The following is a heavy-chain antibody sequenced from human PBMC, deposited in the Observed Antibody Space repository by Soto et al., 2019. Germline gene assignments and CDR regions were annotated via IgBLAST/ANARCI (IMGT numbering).Heavy chain of an antibody. V-gene: IGHV3-48*02. CDR1: GFTFSSYS. Sequence: VQLVESGGGLVQPGGSLRLSCAASGFTFSSYSMNWVRQAPGKGLEWVSYISSSSSTIYYADSVKGRFTISRDNAKNSLCLQMKSLRDEDTAVYYCARDIAVAAPDYWGQGTLVTVSS. J-gene: IGHJ4*02. CDR3: ARDIAVAAPDY. CDR2: ISSSSSTI. D-gene: IGHD6-19*01.